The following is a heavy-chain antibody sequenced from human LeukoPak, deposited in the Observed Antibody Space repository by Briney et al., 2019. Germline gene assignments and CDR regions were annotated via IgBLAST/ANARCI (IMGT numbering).Heavy chain of an antibody. Sequence: SETLSLTCTVSGGSISSYYSSWIRQPPGKGLEWIGYIYYSGSTNYNPSLKSRVTISVDTSKNQFSLKLSSVTAADTAVYYCATEPYWGQGTLVTVSS. CDR3: ATEPY. CDR1: GGSISSYY. CDR2: IYYSGST. J-gene: IGHJ4*02. V-gene: IGHV4-59*01.